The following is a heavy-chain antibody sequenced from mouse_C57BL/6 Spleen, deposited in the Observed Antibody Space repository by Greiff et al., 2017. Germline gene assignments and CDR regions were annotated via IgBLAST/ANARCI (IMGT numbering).Heavy chain of an antibody. Sequence: QVQLKESGAELARPGASVKLSCKASGYTFTSYGISWVKQRTGQGLEWIGEIYPRSGNTYYNEKFKGKATLTADKSSSTAYMELRSLTSEDSAVYFCAREITTVVAPNYYAMDYWGQGTSVTVSS. V-gene: IGHV1-81*01. CDR3: AREITTVVAPNYYAMDY. J-gene: IGHJ4*01. CDR2: IYPRSGNT. D-gene: IGHD1-1*01. CDR1: GYTFTSYG.